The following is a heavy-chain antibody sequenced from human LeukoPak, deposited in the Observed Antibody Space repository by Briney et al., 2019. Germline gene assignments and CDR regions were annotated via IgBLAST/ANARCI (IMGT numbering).Heavy chain of an antibody. CDR1: GYTFTRYY. CDR3: ARDWARISSSSG. J-gene: IGHJ4*02. Sequence: ASVKVSCKASGYTFTRYYMHWVRQAPGQGLEWMGRINPNSGGTNYAQKFQGRVTMTRDTSISTAYMELSRLRSDDTAVYYCARDWARISSSSGWGQGTLVTVSS. CDR2: INPNSGGT. V-gene: IGHV1-2*06. D-gene: IGHD6-6*01.